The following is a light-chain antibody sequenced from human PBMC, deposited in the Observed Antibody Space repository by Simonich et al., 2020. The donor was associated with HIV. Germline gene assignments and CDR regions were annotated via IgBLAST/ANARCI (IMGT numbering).Light chain of an antibody. CDR3: QQYYSTPLA. Sequence: DFVMTQSPDSLAVSLGERATINCKSSPSVLSSSNNKNYLAWFQQKPGQPPKLLICWAATRESGVPDRFSGSGSGTDFTLTISSLQAEDVAVYYCQQYYSTPLAFGQGTKLEIK. CDR1: PSVLSSSNNKNY. J-gene: IGKJ2*01. V-gene: IGKV4-1*01. CDR2: WAA.